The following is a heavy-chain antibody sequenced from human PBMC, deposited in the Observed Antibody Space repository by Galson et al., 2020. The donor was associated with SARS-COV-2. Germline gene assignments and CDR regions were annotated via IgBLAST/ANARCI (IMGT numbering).Heavy chain of an antibody. Sequence: GGSLRLSCAASGFTFSSYGMHWVRQAPGKGLEWVAFIRYDGSNKYYADSVKGRFTISRDNSKNTLYLQMNSLRAEDTAVYYCAKDRGVVTPYFDLWGRGTLVTVSS. CDR3: AKDRGVVTPYFDL. CDR2: IRYDGSNK. CDR1: GFTFSSYG. V-gene: IGHV3-30*02. J-gene: IGHJ2*01. D-gene: IGHD2-21*02.